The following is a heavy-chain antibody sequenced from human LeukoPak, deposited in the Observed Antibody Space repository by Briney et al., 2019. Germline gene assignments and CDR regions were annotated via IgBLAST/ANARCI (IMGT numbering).Heavy chain of an antibody. V-gene: IGHV1-18*01. CDR1: GYTFTSYG. Sequence: GASVKVSCKASGYTFTSYGISWVRQAPGQGLEWMGWISAYNGTTNYAQKLQGRVTMTTDASTSTAYMELRSLRSDDTAVYYCARGDYYDSSGYYLLYYFDYWGQGTLVTVSS. CDR2: ISAYNGTT. J-gene: IGHJ4*02. D-gene: IGHD3-22*01. CDR3: ARGDYYDSSGYYLLYYFDY.